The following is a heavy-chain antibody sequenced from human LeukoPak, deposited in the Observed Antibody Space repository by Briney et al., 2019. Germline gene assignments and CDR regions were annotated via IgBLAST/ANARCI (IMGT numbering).Heavy chain of an antibody. Sequence: ASVRVSCKASGDTFTTYGITWVRQAPGQGLEWMGWISGYNGNTEYTQKFQGRVAMTRDTSTSTAYMELRSLRSDDTAVYYCARGLSCSGNTCYAAHFDSWGQGTLVTVSS. D-gene: IGHD2-15*01. J-gene: IGHJ4*02. V-gene: IGHV1-18*01. CDR3: ARGLSCSGNTCYAAHFDS. CDR2: ISGYNGNT. CDR1: GDTFTTYG.